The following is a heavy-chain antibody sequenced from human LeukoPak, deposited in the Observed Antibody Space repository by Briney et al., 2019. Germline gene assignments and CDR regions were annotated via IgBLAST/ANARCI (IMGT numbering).Heavy chain of an antibody. CDR2: FDPKDGDT. CDR3: ARDSGVGGSYYFEGVAFDI. J-gene: IGHJ3*02. V-gene: IGHV1-24*01. D-gene: IGHD1-26*01. Sequence: EASVKVSCKVSGYTLTELSVHWVRQAPGKGLEWMGNFDPKDGDTIYAQRFQGRVTITADKSTSTAYMELSSLRSEDTAVYYCARDSGVGGSYYFEGVAFDIWGQGTMVTVSS. CDR1: GYTLTELS.